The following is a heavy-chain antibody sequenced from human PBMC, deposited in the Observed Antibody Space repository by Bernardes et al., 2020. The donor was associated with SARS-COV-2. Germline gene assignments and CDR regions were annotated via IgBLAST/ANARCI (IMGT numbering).Heavy chain of an antibody. V-gene: IGHV3-74*01. D-gene: IGHD3-10*01. CDR2: MNEDGTIT. J-gene: IGHJ4*02. CDR3: VRDFGGNSDY. Sequence: SLCPSFAASGFSLSSYCMLCFRQVPCKGLVWFSRMNEDGTITNHADSVRVLFTISRDIAKNTLYLEMNSLRAEDTAVYHCVRDFGGNSDYWGQGTLVTVSS. CDR1: GFSLSSYC.